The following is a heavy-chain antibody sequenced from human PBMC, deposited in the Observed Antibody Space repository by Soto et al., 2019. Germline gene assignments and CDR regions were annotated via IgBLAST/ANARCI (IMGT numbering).Heavy chain of an antibody. CDR2: IIPIFGTA. CDR3: ARVWYDSSGSQGSFDP. D-gene: IGHD3-22*01. Sequence: QVQLVQSGAEVKKPGSSVKVSCKASGGTFSSYAISWVRQAPGQGLEWMGGIIPIFGTATYAQKFQGRVTITADESTSTAYMELSSLRSEDTAVYYCARVWYDSSGSQGSFDPWGQGTLVTVSS. J-gene: IGHJ5*02. CDR1: GGTFSSYA. V-gene: IGHV1-69*12.